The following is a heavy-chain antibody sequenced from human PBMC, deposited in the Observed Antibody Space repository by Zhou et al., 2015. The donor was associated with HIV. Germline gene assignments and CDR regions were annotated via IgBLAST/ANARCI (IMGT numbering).Heavy chain of an antibody. Sequence: QVQLVQSGAEVKKPGSSVKVSCKASGGTFSNYAFTWVRQAPGHGLEWLGGIIPLFGTTNNAQKFQGRVTITADESTSTVYMELSSLRSEDTGVYYCARDAEVLPGMDVWGQGTTVTVSS. J-gene: IGHJ6*02. CDR1: GGTFSNYA. D-gene: IGHD2-8*02. CDR2: IIPLFGTT. CDR3: ARDAEVLPGMDV. V-gene: IGHV1-69*01.